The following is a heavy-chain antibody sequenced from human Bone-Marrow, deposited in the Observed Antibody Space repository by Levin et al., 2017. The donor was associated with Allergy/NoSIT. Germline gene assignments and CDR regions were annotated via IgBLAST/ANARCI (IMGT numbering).Heavy chain of an antibody. V-gene: IGHV4-34*01. Sequence: SQTLSLTCSVSGMSFPGSFWSWIRQTPGKGLEWVGEVDHSGSTDYNPSLKSRVTISIDTSRNQFSLKLSSVTAADTAKYYCARGATVTRRFDHWGQGTQVTVSS. J-gene: IGHJ4*02. CDR2: VDHSGST. CDR3: ARGATVTRRFDH. D-gene: IGHD4-17*01. CDR1: GMSFPGSF.